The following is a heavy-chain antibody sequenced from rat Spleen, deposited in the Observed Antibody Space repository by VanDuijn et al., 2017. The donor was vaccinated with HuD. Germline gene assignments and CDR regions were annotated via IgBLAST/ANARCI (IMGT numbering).Heavy chain of an antibody. CDR2: IKHEDFTP. CDR3: VRLFNNYGYWYFDF. D-gene: IGHD1-5*01. J-gene: IGHJ1*01. Sequence: EVQLVESGGGVVYPGRSLKRSCAASGFTISDVYMAWVRHAAKTGREWVASIKHEDFTPYYGESVMGRFTISRDDGESTVYLQMSSLRSEDTATYYCVRLFNNYGYWYFDFWGPGTTVTVSS. V-gene: IGHV5-22*01. CDR1: GFTISDVY.